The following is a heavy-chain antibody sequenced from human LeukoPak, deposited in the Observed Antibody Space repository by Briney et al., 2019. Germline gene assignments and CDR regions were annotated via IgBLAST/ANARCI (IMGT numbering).Heavy chain of an antibody. CDR2: INSDGSST. V-gene: IGHV3-74*01. J-gene: IGHJ4*02. CDR3: ARGDWNYLLDY. CDR1: GFTFSSYW. Sequence: GRSLRLSCAASGFTFSSYWMHWVRQAPGKGLVWVSRINSDGSSTSYADSVKGRFTISRDNAKNTLYLQMNSLRAEDTAVYYCARGDWNYLLDYWGQGTLVTVSS. D-gene: IGHD1-7*01.